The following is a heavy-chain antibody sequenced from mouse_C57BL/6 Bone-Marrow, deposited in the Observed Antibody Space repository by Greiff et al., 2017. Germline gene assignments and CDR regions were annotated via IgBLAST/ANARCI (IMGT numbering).Heavy chain of an antibody. J-gene: IGHJ2*01. CDR3: AKNGFGYGSSYYFDY. V-gene: IGHV2-5*01. CDR2: IWRGGST. D-gene: IGHD1-1*01. CDR1: GFSLTSYG. Sequence: QVQLQQSGPGLVQPSQSLSITCTVSGFSLTSYGVHWVRQSPGKGLEWLGVIWRGGSTDYNAAFMSRLSITKDNSKSQVFFKMNSLQADDTAIYYCAKNGFGYGSSYYFDYWGQGTTLTVSS.